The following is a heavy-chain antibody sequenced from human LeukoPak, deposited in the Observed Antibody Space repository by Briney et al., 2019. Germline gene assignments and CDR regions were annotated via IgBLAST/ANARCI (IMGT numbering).Heavy chain of an antibody. CDR2: IIGSGGST. CDR1: GGSFSGYY. Sequence: ETLSLTCAVYGGSFSGYYWSWIRQPPGKGLEWVSTIIGSGGSTYYADSVKGRFTISRDNSKNTLYMQMNSLRAEDTAVYYCAKDRTGSYYSALDYWGQGTLVTVSS. J-gene: IGHJ4*02. CDR3: AKDRTGSYYSALDY. D-gene: IGHD3-10*01. V-gene: IGHV3-23*01.